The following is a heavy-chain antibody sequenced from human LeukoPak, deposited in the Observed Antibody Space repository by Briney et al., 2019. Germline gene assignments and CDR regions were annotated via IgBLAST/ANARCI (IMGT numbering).Heavy chain of an antibody. J-gene: IGHJ6*04. CDR1: GFTFSSYA. Sequence: PGRSLRLSCAASGFTFSSYAMHWVRQAPGKGLEWVAVISYDGSNKYYADSVKGRFTISRDNSKNTLYLQMNSLRAEDTAVHYCARAGTTLGDYYYYYGMVVWGKGTTVTVSP. V-gene: IGHV3-30*04. CDR2: ISYDGSNK. D-gene: IGHD1-1*01. CDR3: ARAGTTLGDYYYYYGMVV.